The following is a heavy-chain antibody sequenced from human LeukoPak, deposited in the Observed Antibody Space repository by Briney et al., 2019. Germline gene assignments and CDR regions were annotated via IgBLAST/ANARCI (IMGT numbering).Heavy chain of an antibody. CDR3: ASRYFTIYTSGFDY. Sequence: SVTLSLTCTVSGGSISSYYWSWIRQPAGKGLEWIGRIYTSGSTNYNPFLKSRVTMSVDTSKNQFSLKLSSVTAADTAVYYCASRYFTIYTSGFDYWGQGTLVTVSS. D-gene: IGHD2/OR15-2a*01. CDR2: IYTSGST. CDR1: GGSISSYY. V-gene: IGHV4-4*07. J-gene: IGHJ4*02.